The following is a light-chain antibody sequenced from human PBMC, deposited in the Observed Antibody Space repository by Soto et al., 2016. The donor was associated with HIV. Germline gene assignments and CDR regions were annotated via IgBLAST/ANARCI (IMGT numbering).Light chain of an antibody. Sequence: SYVLTQPPSVSVAPGQTTTITCGGNNIGTKSVHWYQHKPGQAPVLVVYDDSDRPSEIPERFTGSNSENTATLTINRVEAGDEADYYCQVWHSTSDHLVVFGGGTKLTVL. CDR2: DDS. CDR3: QVWHSTSDHLVV. J-gene: IGLJ2*01. CDR1: NIGTKS. V-gene: IGLV3-21*02.